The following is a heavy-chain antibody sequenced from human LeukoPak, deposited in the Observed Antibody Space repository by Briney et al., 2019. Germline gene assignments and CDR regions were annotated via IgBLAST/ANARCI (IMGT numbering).Heavy chain of an antibody. V-gene: IGHV3-23*01. Sequence: GGSLRLSCAASGFTFSSYAMSWVRQAPGKGLEWVSAISGSGGSTYYADSVKGRLTISRDNSKNTLYLQMNSLRAEDTAVYYCAKFISGYDYYYGMDVWGQGTTVTVSS. D-gene: IGHD3-22*01. CDR2: ISGSGGST. CDR1: GFTFSSYA. J-gene: IGHJ6*02. CDR3: AKFISGYDYYYGMDV.